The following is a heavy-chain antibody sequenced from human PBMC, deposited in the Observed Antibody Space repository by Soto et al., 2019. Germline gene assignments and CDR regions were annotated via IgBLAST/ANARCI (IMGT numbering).Heavy chain of an antibody. V-gene: IGHV1-46*03. CDR1: GYTFTSYY. CDR3: ARDHRLSSSWIRVNWFDP. CDR2: INPSGGST. Sequence: GASVKVSCKASGYTFTSYYMHWVRQAPGQGLEWKGIINPSGGSTSYAQKFQGRVTMTRDTSTSTVYMELSSLRSEDTAVYYFARDHRLSSSWIRVNWFDPWGQGTLVTVSS. J-gene: IGHJ5*02. D-gene: IGHD6-13*01.